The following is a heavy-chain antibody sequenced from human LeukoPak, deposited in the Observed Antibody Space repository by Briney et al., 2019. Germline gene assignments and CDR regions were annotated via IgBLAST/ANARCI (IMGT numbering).Heavy chain of an antibody. CDR2: ISAYNGNT. J-gene: IGHJ2*01. V-gene: IGHV1-18*01. CDR3: ARDRSKAAVGRSWYFDL. Sequence: GASVKVSCKASGYTFTSYGISWVRQAPGQGLEWMGWISAYNGNTNFAQKLRGRVTMTTDTSTSTAYMELRSLRSDDTAVYYCARDRSKAAVGRSWYFDLWGRGTLVTVSS. CDR1: GYTFTSYG. D-gene: IGHD6-13*01.